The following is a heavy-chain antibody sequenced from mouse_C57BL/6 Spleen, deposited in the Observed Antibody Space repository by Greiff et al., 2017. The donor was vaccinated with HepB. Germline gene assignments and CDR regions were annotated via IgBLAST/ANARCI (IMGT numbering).Heavy chain of an antibody. V-gene: IGHV1-64*01. J-gene: IGHJ4*01. Sequence: VQLQQPGAELVKPGASVKLSCKASGYTFTSYWMHWVKQRPGQGLEWIGMIHPNGGSTNYNEKFKSKATLTVDKSSSTTYLQLSSLTSEDSAVYYCARSVTKTYAMDYWGQGTSVTVSS. CDR2: IHPNGGST. D-gene: IGHD2-13*01. CDR1: GYTFTSYW. CDR3: ARSVTKTYAMDY.